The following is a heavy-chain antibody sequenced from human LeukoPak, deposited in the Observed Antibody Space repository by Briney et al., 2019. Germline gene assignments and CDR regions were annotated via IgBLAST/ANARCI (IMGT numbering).Heavy chain of an antibody. CDR3: ARGLAVIAAAAYYFDY. D-gene: IGHD6-13*01. CDR2: ISSNGGST. Sequence: RGSLRLSCAASGFTFSSYAMHWVRQAPGKGLEYVSAISSNGGSTYYANSVKGRFTISRDNSKNTLYLQMGSLRAEDMAVYYCARGLAVIAAAAYYFDYWGQGTLVTVSS. V-gene: IGHV3-64*01. J-gene: IGHJ4*02. CDR1: GFTFSSYA.